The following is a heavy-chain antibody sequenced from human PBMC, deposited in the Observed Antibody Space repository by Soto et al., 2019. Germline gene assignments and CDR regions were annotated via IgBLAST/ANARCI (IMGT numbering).Heavy chain of an antibody. J-gene: IGHJ4*02. CDR1: GFTFVMYA. D-gene: IGHD3-10*01. CDR2: INAGNGHT. Sequence: ASVKVSCKXSGFTFVMYAIHWVRQAPGQGLEWMAWINAGNGHTTYSQKFQGRVTITRDTSARTVYMELRSLRFEDTATYYCARAGWFAEGFFDFWGQGTPVTVSS. CDR3: ARAGWFAEGFFDF. V-gene: IGHV1-3*01.